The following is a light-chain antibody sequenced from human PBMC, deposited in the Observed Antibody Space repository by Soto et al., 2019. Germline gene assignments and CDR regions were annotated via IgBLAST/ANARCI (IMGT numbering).Light chain of an antibody. CDR1: SGHSSHA. CDR3: QTWGTDIHVV. CDR2: VNSDGSH. Sequence: QPVLTQSPSASASLGASVKLTCTLSSGHSSHAIAWHQQQPEKGPRYLMKVNSDGSHSKGDGIPDRLSGSSSGAERYLTISSLQSEDEADYYCQTWGTDIHVVFGGGTKVTVL. V-gene: IGLV4-69*01. J-gene: IGLJ2*01.